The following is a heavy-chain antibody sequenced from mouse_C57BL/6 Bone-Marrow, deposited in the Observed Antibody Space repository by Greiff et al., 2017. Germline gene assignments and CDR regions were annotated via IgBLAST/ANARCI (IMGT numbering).Heavy chain of an antibody. CDR2: IRSKSNNYAT. CDR3: VRHDALPGGYDGWAMDY. Sequence: EVKLVESGGGLVQPKGSLTLSCAASGFSFNTYAMNWVRPAPGKGLEWVARIRSKSNNYATYYADSVKDRFTISRDDSESMLYLQMNNLKTEDTAMSYCVRHDALPGGYDGWAMDYWGQGTSVTVSS. D-gene: IGHD2-2*01. CDR1: GFSFNTYA. V-gene: IGHV10-1*01. J-gene: IGHJ4*01.